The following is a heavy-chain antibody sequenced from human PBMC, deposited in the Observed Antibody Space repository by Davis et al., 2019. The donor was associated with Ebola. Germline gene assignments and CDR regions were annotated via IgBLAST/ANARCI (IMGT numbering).Heavy chain of an antibody. J-gene: IGHJ4*02. V-gene: IGHV4-59*01. CDR1: GASISPYY. D-gene: IGHD3-10*01. Sequence: PSETLSLTCTLSGASISPYYWSWIRQSPGKGLEWIGYIEYNGRTEYIPSFNSRVTISVDTSKSQFSLKLTSVTTADTAVYYCARGVFGAFFDSWGQGALVTVSS. CDR3: ARGVFGAFFDS. CDR2: IEYNGRT.